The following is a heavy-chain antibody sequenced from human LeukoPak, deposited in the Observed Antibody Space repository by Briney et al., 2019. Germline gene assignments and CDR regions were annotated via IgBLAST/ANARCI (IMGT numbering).Heavy chain of an antibody. CDR2: ITGSGDST. V-gene: IGHV3-23*01. D-gene: IGHD6-19*01. CDR1: GFTFSNYA. J-gene: IGHJ4*02. Sequence: GGSLRLSCAASGFTFSNYAMRWVRQAPGKGLEWVSGITGSGDSTYYADSVKGRFTISRDNSKNTLYLQMNSLRAEDTAVYYCARRSGIAVAGAFDYWGQGTLVTVSS. CDR3: ARRSGIAVAGAFDY.